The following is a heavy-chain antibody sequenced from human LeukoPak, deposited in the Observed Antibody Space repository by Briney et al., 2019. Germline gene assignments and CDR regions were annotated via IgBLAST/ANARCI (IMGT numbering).Heavy chain of an antibody. Sequence: PGGSLRLSCAASGFTFSSYEMNWVRQAPGKGLEWVSYISSSGNTVFYADSVKGRFTSSRDNAKNSLYVQMSSLRAEDTAVYCCARDRPGGSSWSWCDPWGEETRVTVSS. CDR1: GFTFSSYE. J-gene: IGHJ5*02. V-gene: IGHV3-48*03. CDR3: ARDRPGGSSWSWCDP. CDR2: ISSSGNTV. D-gene: IGHD6-13*01.